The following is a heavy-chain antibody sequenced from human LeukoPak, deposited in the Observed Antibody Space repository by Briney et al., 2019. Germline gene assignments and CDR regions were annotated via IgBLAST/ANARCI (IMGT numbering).Heavy chain of an antibody. CDR1: GFTFSDYS. CDR2: ISSSSSTI. CDR3: ARGATVTTTSAFDF. D-gene: IGHD4-17*01. V-gene: IGHV3-48*01. J-gene: IGHJ3*01. Sequence: GGSLRLSCAASGFTFSDYSMNWVRQAPGKGLEWVSYISSSSSTIYYADSVKGRFTISRDSAKNSLYLQMSSLRAEDTAVYYCARGATVTTTSAFDFWGQGTMVTVSS.